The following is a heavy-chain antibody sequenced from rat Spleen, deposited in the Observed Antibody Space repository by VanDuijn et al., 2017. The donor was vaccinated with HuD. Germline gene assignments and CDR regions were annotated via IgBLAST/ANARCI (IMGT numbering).Heavy chain of an antibody. D-gene: IGHD1-2*01. V-gene: IGHV5-29*01. CDR1: GFTFSDYY. CDR2: LSYDGSST. J-gene: IGHJ2*01. CDR3: TRETIAALDY. Sequence: EVQLVESDGGLVQPGRSLKLSCAASGFTFSDYYMAWVRQAPTKGLEWVATLSYDGSSTYYPDSVKGRFTISRDNAKSTLYLQMNSLRSEDTATYYCTRETIAALDYWGQGVMVTVSS.